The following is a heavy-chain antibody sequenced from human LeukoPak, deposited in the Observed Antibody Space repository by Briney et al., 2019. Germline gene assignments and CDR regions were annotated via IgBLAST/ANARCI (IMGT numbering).Heavy chain of an antibody. CDR3: ARARGIAVAGKGGFDY. CDR1: GYTFTGYY. D-gene: IGHD6-19*01. J-gene: IGHJ4*02. V-gene: IGHV1-2*02. CDR2: INPNSGGT. Sequence: ASVKVSCKASGYTFTGYYMHWVRQAPGQGLEWMGWINPNSGGTNYAQKFQGRVTMTRDTSISTAYMELSSLRSEDTAVYYCARARGIAVAGKGGFDYWGQGTLVTVSS.